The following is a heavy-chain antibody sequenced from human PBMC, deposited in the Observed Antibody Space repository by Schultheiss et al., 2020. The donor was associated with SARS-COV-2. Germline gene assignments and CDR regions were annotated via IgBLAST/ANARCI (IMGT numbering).Heavy chain of an antibody. D-gene: IGHD1-26*01. V-gene: IGHV3-11*06. CDR3: VKAAPTYSGRGLDD. CDR1: GFTFSDYY. Sequence: GGSLRLSCAASGFTFSDYYMSWIRQAPGKGLEWVSYISSSSSYTNYADSVKGRFTISRDNAKNSLYLQMNSLRAEDTAVYYGVKAAPTYSGRGLDDWGQGTLVTVSS. J-gene: IGHJ4*02. CDR2: ISSSSSYT.